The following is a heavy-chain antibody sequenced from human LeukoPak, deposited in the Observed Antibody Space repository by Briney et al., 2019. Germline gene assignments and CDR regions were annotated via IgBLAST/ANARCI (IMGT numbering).Heavy chain of an antibody. CDR1: GYTFTGYY. Sequence: ASVKVSCKASGYTFTGYYMHWVRQAPGQGLEWMGWINPNSGGTNYAQKFQGRVTMTRDTSISTAYVEVGRLRSDDTAVYYCARDPSSRGNFDHWGQGTLVTVSS. CDR3: ARDPSSRGNFDH. CDR2: INPNSGGT. D-gene: IGHD5-24*01. J-gene: IGHJ4*02. V-gene: IGHV1-2*02.